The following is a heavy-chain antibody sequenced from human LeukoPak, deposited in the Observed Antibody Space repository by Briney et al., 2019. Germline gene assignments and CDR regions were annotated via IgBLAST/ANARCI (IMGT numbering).Heavy chain of an antibody. J-gene: IGHJ3*02. CDR2: INSDGSST. CDR3: ARPQHGDLYAFDI. Sequence: GGSLRLSCAASGFTFTSYWMHWVRQAPGKGLVWVSRINSDGSSTTYADSVKGRFTISRDNAKNTLNLQMNSLRAEDTAVYYCARPQHGDLYAFDIWGQGTMVTVPS. D-gene: IGHD4-17*01. V-gene: IGHV3-74*01. CDR1: GFTFTSYW.